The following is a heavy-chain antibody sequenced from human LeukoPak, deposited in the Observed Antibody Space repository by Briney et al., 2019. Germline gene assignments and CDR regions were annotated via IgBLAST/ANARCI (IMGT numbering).Heavy chain of an antibody. CDR3: AKTTVTSEDYYYYYMDV. CDR2: IITYNGNT. J-gene: IGHJ6*03. V-gene: IGHV1-18*01. CDR1: GFTFTSYG. Sequence: ASVKVSCKASGFTFTSYGITWVRQAPGQGLEWMGWIITYNGNTHYAQKLQGRVTLTIDTSTNTAYMELRGLRSDDTAVYYCAKTTVTSEDYYYYYMDVWGKGTTVTVSS. D-gene: IGHD4-17*01.